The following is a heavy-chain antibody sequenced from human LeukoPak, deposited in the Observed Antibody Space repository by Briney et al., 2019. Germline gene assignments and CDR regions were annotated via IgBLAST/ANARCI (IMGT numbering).Heavy chain of an antibody. V-gene: IGHV3-48*02. CDR3: ARGSEYSSGWLSDY. J-gene: IGHJ4*02. CDR1: GFTFSIYS. D-gene: IGHD6-19*01. CDR2: ISSSSSTI. Sequence: PGGSLTLSCAASGFTFSIYSMNWLRQAPGKGLEGVSYISSSSSTIYYADSVKGRFTISRDNAKNSLYLQMNSLRDEDTAVYYCARGSEYSSGWLSDYWGQGTLVTVSS.